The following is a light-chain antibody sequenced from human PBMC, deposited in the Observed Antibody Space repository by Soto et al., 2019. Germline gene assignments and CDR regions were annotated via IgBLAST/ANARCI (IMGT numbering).Light chain of an antibody. Sequence: EIVLTHSPATLSVSPGESAALSARASQSVSSNLAWYQQKPGQAPRLLIYGASTRATGFPARFSGSGSGTEFTLTISSLQSEDFAVYYCQHCNNWPITFGQGTRLEIK. CDR1: QSVSSN. CDR3: QHCNNWPIT. CDR2: GAS. J-gene: IGKJ5*01. V-gene: IGKV3-15*01.